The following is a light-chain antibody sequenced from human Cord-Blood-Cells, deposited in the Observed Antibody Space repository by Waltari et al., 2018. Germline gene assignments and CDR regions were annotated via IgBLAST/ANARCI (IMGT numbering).Light chain of an antibody. J-gene: IGKJ4*01. CDR2: GAS. V-gene: IGKV3-15*01. Sequence: EIVMTQSPATLSVSPGERATLSCRASQSVSSNLAWYQQQPGQAPRLLIYGASTRATGIPARFSDSGSGTEFTLTISSLQSEDFAVYYCQQYNNWPPLTFGGGTKVEIK. CDR3: QQYNNWPPLT. CDR1: QSVSSN.